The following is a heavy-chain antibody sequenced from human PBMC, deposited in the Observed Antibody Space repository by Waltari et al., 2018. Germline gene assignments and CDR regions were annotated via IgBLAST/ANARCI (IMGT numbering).Heavy chain of an antibody. J-gene: IGHJ6*02. D-gene: IGHD4-17*01. CDR2: IYYSGST. CDR3: ARDRDYGDYSYYYYGMDV. V-gene: IGHV4-39*07. CDR1: GGSISSSSYY. Sequence: QLQLQESGPGLVKPSETLSLTCTVSGGSISSSSYYWGWIRQPPGKGLEWIGSIYYSGSTYSNPSLKSRVTISVDTSKNQFSLKLSSVTAADTAVYYCARDRDYGDYSYYYYGMDVWGQGTTVTVSS.